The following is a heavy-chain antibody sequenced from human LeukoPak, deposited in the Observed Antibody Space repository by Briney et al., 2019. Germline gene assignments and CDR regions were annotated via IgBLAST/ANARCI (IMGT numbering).Heavy chain of an antibody. J-gene: IGHJ3*02. CDR3: ARDFGTYGSGSFDAFDI. Sequence: GGSLRLSCAASGFTFSSYWMSWVRQAPGKGLEWVANIKQDGSEKYYVDSVKGRFTTSRDDAKNSLYLQMNSLRAEDTAVYYCARDFGTYGSGSFDAFDIWGQGTMVTVSS. V-gene: IGHV3-7*01. CDR2: IKQDGSEK. CDR1: GFTFSSYW. D-gene: IGHD3-10*01.